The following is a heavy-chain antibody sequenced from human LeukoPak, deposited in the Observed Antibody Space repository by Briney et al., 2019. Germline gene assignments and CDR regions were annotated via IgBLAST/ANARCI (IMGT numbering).Heavy chain of an antibody. CDR2: INPSGGSA. D-gene: IGHD2-2*01. V-gene: IGHV1-46*01. CDR3: AKDPSSGDIVVVPAATDY. CDR1: GYTFSIYN. Sequence: ASVKVSCKASGYTFSIYNMHWVRQAPGQGLEWMGIINPSGGSASDAQKFQGRLTMTRDTSTSTLYMELSSLRAEDTAVYYCAKDPSSGDIVVVPAATDYWGQGTLVTVSS. J-gene: IGHJ4*02.